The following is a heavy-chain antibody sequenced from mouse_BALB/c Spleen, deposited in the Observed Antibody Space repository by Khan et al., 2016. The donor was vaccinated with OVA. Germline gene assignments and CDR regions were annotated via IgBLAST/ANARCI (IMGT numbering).Heavy chain of an antibody. CDR1: GYSITSGYA. V-gene: IGHV3-2*02. Sequence: EVQLQESGPGLVKPSQSLSLTCTVTGYSITSGYAWNWIRQFPGNKLEWMGYISYSGVTSYTPSLKSRISITRDTSKNQFFLQLNSVTTEVTATYYCARGNYYGYYFDYWGQGTTLTVSS. D-gene: IGHD1-1*01. J-gene: IGHJ2*01. CDR3: ARGNYYGYYFDY. CDR2: ISYSGVT.